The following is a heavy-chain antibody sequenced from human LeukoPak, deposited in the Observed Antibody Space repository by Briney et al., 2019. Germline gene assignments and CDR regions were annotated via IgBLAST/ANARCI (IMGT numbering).Heavy chain of an antibody. CDR3: ARLFDYDENSGYSQYYFDY. V-gene: IGHV1-2*02. CDR2: INPNTGDT. D-gene: IGHD3-22*01. Sequence: ASVTVLYMASGYTLTSYYMLWVRRPPAQGLEWMGWINPNTGDTSFAQKFQGRVTLTRDKSISTAYMKLSRLKSDDTAVYYCARLFDYDENSGYSQYYFDYWGQGTLVTVSS. CDR1: GYTLTSYY. J-gene: IGHJ4*02.